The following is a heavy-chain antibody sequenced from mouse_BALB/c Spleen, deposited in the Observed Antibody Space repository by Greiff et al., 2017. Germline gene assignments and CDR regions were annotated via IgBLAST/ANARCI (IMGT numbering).Heavy chain of an antibody. CDR3: ARDTMITSWFAY. CDR1: GFTFSSYA. Sequence: EVQRVESGGGLVKPGGSLKLSCAASGFTFSSYAMSWVRQTPEKRLEWVGSISSGGSTYYPDSVKGRFTISRDNARNILYLQMSSLRSEDTAMYYCARDTMITSWFAYWGQGTLVTVSA. D-gene: IGHD2-4*01. J-gene: IGHJ3*01. V-gene: IGHV5-6-5*01. CDR2: ISSGGST.